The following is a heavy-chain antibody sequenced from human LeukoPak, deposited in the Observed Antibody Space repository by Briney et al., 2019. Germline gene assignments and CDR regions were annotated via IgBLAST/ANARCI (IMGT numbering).Heavy chain of an antibody. D-gene: IGHD6-13*01. CDR3: ARTKRGAAAGTRYYYYGTDV. V-gene: IGHV4-34*01. CDR1: GGSFSGYY. CDR2: INHSGST. J-gene: IGHJ6*02. Sequence: SETLSLTCAVYGGSFSGYYWSWIRQPPGKGLEWIGEINHSGSTNYNPSLKSRVTISVDTSKNQFSLKLSPVTAADTAVYYCARTKRGAAAGTRYYYYGTDVWGQRTTVTVSS.